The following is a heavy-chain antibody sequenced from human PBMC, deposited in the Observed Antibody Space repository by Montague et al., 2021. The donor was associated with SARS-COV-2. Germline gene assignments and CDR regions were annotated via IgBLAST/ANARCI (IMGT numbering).Heavy chain of an antibody. Sequence: SETLSLTCAVYGGSFSGYYWSWIRQPPGKGLEWIGEINHSGSTKYNPSPKSRVSMSVDKSWNQFSLGVTSVTAADTAIYYCARRGCGRSDLADWGQGTLVTVSS. J-gene: IGHJ4*02. V-gene: IGHV4-34*01. CDR3: ARRGCGRSDLAD. CDR2: INHSGST. D-gene: IGHD1-26*01. CDR1: GGSFSGYY.